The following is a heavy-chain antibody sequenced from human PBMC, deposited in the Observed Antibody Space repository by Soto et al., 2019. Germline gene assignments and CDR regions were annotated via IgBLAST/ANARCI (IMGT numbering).Heavy chain of an antibody. V-gene: IGHV4-38-2*01. D-gene: IGHD2-2*01. CDR2: LYHIGIT. J-gene: IGHJ6*02. CDR3: RSSTSCYDESCVDA. CDR1: GYSISSGNY. Sequence: PSETLSLTCAVSGYSISSGNYWAWIRPPPGRGLEWIGSLYHIGITHYNTSLKSRVTISVDTSKNHFSLELSSVTAADTAIYYCRSSTSCYDESCVDAWGQGNMVTVSS.